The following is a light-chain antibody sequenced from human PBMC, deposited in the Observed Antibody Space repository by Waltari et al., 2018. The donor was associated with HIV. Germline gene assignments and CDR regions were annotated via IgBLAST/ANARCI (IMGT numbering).Light chain of an antibody. Sequence: QSALTQPASVSGSPGQSITISCTGTNSAIGQYHLVSWYQQHPGKVPKVLIFEVTTRPSGISHRFSGSKSDNTASLTISGLQAEDEADYYCSSYATGNTYVFGTGTSVTVL. J-gene: IGLJ1*01. CDR3: SSYATGNTYV. CDR1: NSAIGQYHL. V-gene: IGLV2-23*02. CDR2: EVT.